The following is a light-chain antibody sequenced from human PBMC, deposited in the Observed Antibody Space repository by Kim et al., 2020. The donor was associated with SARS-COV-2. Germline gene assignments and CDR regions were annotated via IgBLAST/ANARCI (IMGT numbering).Light chain of an antibody. CDR1: QRVVSRN. CDR2: GPS. V-gene: IGKV3-20*01. Sequence: PGGTAVLSCRASQRVVSRNLAWYQQRLGQAPRLLVFGPSTRAAGIPIRFSGSGSGTDFTLTVSRLEPEDFAVYYCQQYGSSWTFGRGTKVDIK. J-gene: IGKJ1*01. CDR3: QQYGSSWT.